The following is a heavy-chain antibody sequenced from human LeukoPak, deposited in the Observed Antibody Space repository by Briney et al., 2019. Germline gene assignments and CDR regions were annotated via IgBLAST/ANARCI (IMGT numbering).Heavy chain of an antibody. J-gene: IGHJ4*02. V-gene: IGHV4-59*01. Sequence: SETLSLTCTVSGGSISSYYWSWIRQPPGKGLEWVGYIYYSGSTNYNPSLKSRVTISVDTSKNQFSLKLSSVTAADTAVYYCASSSWYGRLDYWGQGTLVTVSS. D-gene: IGHD6-13*01. CDR3: ASSSWYGRLDY. CDR2: IYYSGST. CDR1: GGSISSYY.